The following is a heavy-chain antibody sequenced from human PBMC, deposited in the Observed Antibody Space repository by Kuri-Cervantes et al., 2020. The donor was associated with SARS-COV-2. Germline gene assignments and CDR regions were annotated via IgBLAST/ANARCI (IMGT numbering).Heavy chain of an antibody. D-gene: IGHD4-17*01. Sequence: SGPTLVKPTQTLTLTCTFSGFSLSTSGMCVSWIRQPPGKALEWLARIDWDDDKYYSTSLKTRLTIFKDTSKNQVVLTMTNMDPVDTATYYCARMGATVTTAGSFDYWGQGTLVTVSS. V-gene: IGHV2-70*11. CDR3: ARMGATVTTAGSFDY. J-gene: IGHJ4*02. CDR2: IDWDDDK. CDR1: GFSLSTSGMC.